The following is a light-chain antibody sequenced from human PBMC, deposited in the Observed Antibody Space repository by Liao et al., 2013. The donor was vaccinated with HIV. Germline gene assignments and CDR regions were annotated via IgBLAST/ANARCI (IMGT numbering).Light chain of an antibody. CDR1: NLGTKS. Sequence: FVLTQAPSVSVAPGKTARITCGGYNLGTKSVHWYQQKPGQAPVLVISYDSDRPSGIPERLSGSYSANTATLTITRVEAGDEADYYCQVWDKTIDHPVFGGGTKLTVL. CDR2: YDS. J-gene: IGLJ2*01. V-gene: IGLV3-21*01. CDR3: QVWDKTIDHPV.